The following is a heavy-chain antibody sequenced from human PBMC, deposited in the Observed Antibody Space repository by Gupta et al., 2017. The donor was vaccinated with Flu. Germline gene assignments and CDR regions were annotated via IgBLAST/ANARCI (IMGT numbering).Heavy chain of an antibody. CDR3: VRGSINPSGVPRNRLFDF. Sequence: GRELQWVSLIGDKAINTFYADSVKGRFTISRDNSKGTLDLLMANLTTEDTAVYYCVRGSINPSGVPRNRLFDFWGQGTLVTVSS. J-gene: IGHJ4*02. V-gene: IGHV3-30*04. D-gene: IGHD2-8*01. CDR2: IGDKAINT.